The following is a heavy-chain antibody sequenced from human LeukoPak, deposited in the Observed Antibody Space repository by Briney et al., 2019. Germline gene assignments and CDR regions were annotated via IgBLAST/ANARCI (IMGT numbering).Heavy chain of an antibody. Sequence: SETLSLTCTVSGGSVSSGSYYWSWIRQPPGKGLEWIGYIYYSGSTNYNPSLKSRVTISVDTSKNQFSLKLSSVTAADTAVYYCARDWGDSSGYPTLDYWSQGTLVTVSS. J-gene: IGHJ4*02. V-gene: IGHV4-61*01. D-gene: IGHD3-22*01. CDR1: GGSVSSGSYY. CDR2: IYYSGST. CDR3: ARDWGDSSGYPTLDY.